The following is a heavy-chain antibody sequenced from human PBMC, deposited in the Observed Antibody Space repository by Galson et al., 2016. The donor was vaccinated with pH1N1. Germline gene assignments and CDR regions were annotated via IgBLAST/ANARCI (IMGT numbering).Heavy chain of an antibody. V-gene: IGHV4-30-4*08. D-gene: IGHD3-10*01. CDR1: GVSISSGDYY. J-gene: IGHJ6*03. CDR2: IYFTGST. CDR3: ARRGPSPINYHYYLDL. Sequence: TLSLTCSVSGVSISSGDYYWSWLRQPPGKGLEWIGFIYFTGSTYYSPSLKSRISMSLDTSNNQFSLRLTSVTAADTAVYYCARRGPSPINYHYYLDLWGNGTPVIVSS.